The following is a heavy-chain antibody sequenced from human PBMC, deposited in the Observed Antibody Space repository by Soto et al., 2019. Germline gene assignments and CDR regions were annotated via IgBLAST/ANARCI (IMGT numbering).Heavy chain of an antibody. J-gene: IGHJ5*01. CDR2: IYSGNSP. V-gene: IGHV3-66*01. CDR3: AREAYVGNWVDS. Sequence: EVQLVESGGGLVQPGGSLRLSCAASGFSISRNYMSWVRQTPGKGLEWVSVIYSGNSPYYADSVKGRFTISRDNSKNTLYLQLNNLRAEDTAVYYCAREAYVGNWVDSWGQGTLVTVSS. CDR1: GFSISRNY. D-gene: IGHD3-16*01.